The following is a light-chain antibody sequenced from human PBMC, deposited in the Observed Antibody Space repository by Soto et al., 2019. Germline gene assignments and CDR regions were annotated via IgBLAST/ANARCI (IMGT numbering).Light chain of an antibody. CDR3: SSYTNSNTPYV. V-gene: IGLV2-14*01. CDR1: SSDVGGYNH. Sequence: QSVLTQPASVSGSPGQSITISCTGTSSDVGGYNHVSWYQQHPGKAPKLIIYDVSNRPSGVSNRFSGSKSGNTASLTISGLQAEDEADYYCSSYTNSNTPYVFGTGTKLTVL. J-gene: IGLJ1*01. CDR2: DVS.